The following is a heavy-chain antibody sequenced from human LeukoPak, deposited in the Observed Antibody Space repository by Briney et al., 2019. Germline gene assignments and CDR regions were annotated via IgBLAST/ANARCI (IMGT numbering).Heavy chain of an antibody. Sequence: GGSLRLSCAASGFTFSSHAMNWVRQPPGKGLDWVSSIDKSGDGAFYADSVKGRFTISRDNARNSLYLQMNSLRDEDTAVYYCARYSYGSFDYWGQGTLVTVSS. V-gene: IGHV3-48*02. CDR1: GFTFSSHA. J-gene: IGHJ4*02. D-gene: IGHD5-18*01. CDR3: ARYSYGSFDY. CDR2: IDKSGDGA.